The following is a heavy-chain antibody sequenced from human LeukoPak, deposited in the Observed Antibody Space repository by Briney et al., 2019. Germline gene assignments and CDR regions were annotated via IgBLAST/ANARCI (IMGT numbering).Heavy chain of an antibody. J-gene: IGHJ4*02. V-gene: IGHV3-23*01. D-gene: IGHD4-17*01. Sequence: GGSLRLSCAASGFTFTSYGMSWVRQAPGKGLEWVSTISGSGGSRHYADFVKGRFTISRDNFKNTVSLQMNSLRAEDTAIYYCAKDLPDYGDYEVGYWGQGTLVTVSS. CDR2: ISGSGGSR. CDR1: GFTFTSYG. CDR3: AKDLPDYGDYEVGY.